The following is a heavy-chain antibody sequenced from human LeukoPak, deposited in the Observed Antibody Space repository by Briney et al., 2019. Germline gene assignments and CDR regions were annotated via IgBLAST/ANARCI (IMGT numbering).Heavy chain of an antibody. CDR1: GYTFTSYG. J-gene: IGHJ6*03. V-gene: IGHV1-8*02. D-gene: IGHD6-6*01. Sequence: ASVKVSCKASGYTFTSYGISWVRQATGQGLEWMGWMNPNSGNTGYAQKFQGRVTMTRNTSISTAYMELSSLRSEDTAVYYCARGGRYSSSRGYHYYYYMDVWGKGTTVTVSS. CDR3: ARGGRYSSSRGYHYYYYMDV. CDR2: MNPNSGNT.